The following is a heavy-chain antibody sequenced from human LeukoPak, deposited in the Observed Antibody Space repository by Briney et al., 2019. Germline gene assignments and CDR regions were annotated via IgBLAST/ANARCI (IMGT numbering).Heavy chain of an antibody. CDR1: GFTFSSYA. J-gene: IGHJ4*02. V-gene: IGHV3-48*02. CDR3: ASSGSYRFDY. CDR2: ITASGTAM. Sequence: GGSLRLSCAASGFTFSSYAMHWVRQAPGKGLEWVSHITASGTAMFYADSVKGRFTISRDNAKNSLYLQMNSLRDEDTAVYYCASSGSYRFDYWGQGTLVTVSS. D-gene: IGHD1-26*01.